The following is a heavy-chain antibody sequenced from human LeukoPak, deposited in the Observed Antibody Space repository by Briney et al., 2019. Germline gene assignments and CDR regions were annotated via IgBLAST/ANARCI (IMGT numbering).Heavy chain of an antibody. CDR3: ATPGWSAERPFDY. CDR1: GYTFTSYD. Sequence: ASVKVSCKASGYTFTSYDINWVRQATGQGLEWMGWMNPNSGNAGYAQKFQGRVTMTRNTSISTAYMELSSLRSEDTAVYYCATPGWSAERPFDYWGQGTLVTVSS. J-gene: IGHJ4*02. CDR2: MNPNSGNA. V-gene: IGHV1-8*01. D-gene: IGHD6-19*01.